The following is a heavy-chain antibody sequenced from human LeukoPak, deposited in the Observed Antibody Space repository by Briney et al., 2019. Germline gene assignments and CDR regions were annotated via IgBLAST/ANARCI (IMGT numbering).Heavy chain of an antibody. Sequence: SETLSLTCTVSGGSISSSSYSWGWIRQPPGKGLEWIGSIYYSGSTYYNPSLKSRVIISVDTSKNQFSLKLSSVTAADTAVYYCARDEVLLWFGPFTWGQGTLVTVSS. J-gene: IGHJ5*02. D-gene: IGHD3-10*01. CDR3: ARDEVLLWFGPFT. CDR2: IYYSGST. V-gene: IGHV4-39*07. CDR1: GGSISSSSYS.